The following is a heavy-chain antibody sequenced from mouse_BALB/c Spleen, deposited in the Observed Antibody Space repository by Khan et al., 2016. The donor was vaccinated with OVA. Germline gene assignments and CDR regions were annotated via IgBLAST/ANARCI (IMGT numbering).Heavy chain of an antibody. CDR3: ARYNYGPFAY. J-gene: IGHJ3*01. Sequence: EVELVESGGDLVKPGGSQKLSCSASGFTFSTFAMSWVRQTPEKRLEWVATISSGGDYFYYPDSVKGRFTISRDNAKNTLYLQMSSLRSEDTAMYYCARYNYGPFAYWGQGTLVTVSA. V-gene: IGHV5-9-1*01. CDR2: ISSGGDYF. CDR1: GFTFSTFA. D-gene: IGHD1-1*01.